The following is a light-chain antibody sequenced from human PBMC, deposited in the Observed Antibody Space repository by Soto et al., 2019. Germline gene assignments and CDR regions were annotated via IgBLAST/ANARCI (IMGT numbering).Light chain of an antibody. CDR3: CSYTTSSTRV. CDR2: EVS. Sequence: QSALTQPASVSGSPGQSITISCTGTSSDVGAYNYVSWYQQHPGKAPKLMIYEVSNRPSGVSNRFSGSKSGNTASLTISGLQADDEADYYCCSYTTSSTRVFGGGTKVTVL. V-gene: IGLV2-14*01. CDR1: SSDVGAYNY. J-gene: IGLJ3*02.